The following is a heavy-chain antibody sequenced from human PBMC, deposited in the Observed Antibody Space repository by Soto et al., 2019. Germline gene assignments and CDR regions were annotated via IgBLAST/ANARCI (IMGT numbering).Heavy chain of an antibody. CDR1: GFTFSDYA. J-gene: IGHJ4*02. V-gene: IGHV3-30*03. D-gene: IGHD6-19*01. CDR2: VSHDGRNT. CDR3: VPGGRQWLVTSDFNY. Sequence: VQLVESGGGVVQPGRSLRLSCAASGFTFSDYAMHWVRQAPGKGLEWVAVVSHDGRNTHYADSVKGRFTISRDSSKNTVSLEMTSLRAEDTAVYYCVPGGRQWLVTSDFNYWGQGALVTVSS.